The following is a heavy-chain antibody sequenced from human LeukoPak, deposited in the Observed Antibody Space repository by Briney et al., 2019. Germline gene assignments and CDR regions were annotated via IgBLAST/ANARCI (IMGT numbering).Heavy chain of an antibody. CDR3: AELGITMIGGV. Sequence: GGTLLLSCAASGFTFSSYEMNWVRQAPGKGLEWVSYISSSGSTIYYADSVKGRFTISRDNAKNSLYLQMNSLRAEDTAVYYCAELGITMIGGVWGKGTTVTISS. D-gene: IGHD3-10*02. CDR2: ISSSGSTI. J-gene: IGHJ6*04. V-gene: IGHV3-48*03. CDR1: GFTFSSYE.